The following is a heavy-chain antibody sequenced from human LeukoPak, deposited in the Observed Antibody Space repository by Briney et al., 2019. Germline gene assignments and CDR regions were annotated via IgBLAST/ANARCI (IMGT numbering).Heavy chain of an antibody. Sequence: XSYAXSXVRQAPXKXXEWVSAISGSGGSTYYADSVKGRFTISRDNSKXTLYLQMNRLRAEDTAVYYXXXXXXXXXXSXXVXFDIWGXGXMVTVSS. V-gene: IGHV3-23*01. CDR1: XSYA. CDR2: ISGSGGST. J-gene: IGHJ3*02. CDR3: XXXXXXXXXSXXVXFDI.